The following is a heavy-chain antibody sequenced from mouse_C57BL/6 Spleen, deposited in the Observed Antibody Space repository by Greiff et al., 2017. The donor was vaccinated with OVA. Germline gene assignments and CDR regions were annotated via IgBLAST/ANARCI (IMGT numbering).Heavy chain of an antibody. V-gene: IGHV1-7*01. CDR2: INPSSGYT. J-gene: IGHJ1*03. CDR3: ARTVNWYFDV. Sequence: QVHVKQSGAELAKPGASVKLSCKASGYTFTSYWMHWVKQRPGQGLEWIGYINPSSGYTKYNQKFKDKATLTADKSSSTAYMQLSSLTYEDSAVYYCARTVNWYFDVWGTGTTVTVSS. CDR1: GYTFTSYW.